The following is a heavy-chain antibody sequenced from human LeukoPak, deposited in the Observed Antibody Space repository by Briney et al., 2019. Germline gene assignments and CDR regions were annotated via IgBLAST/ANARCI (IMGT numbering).Heavy chain of an antibody. CDR3: ARVLATFWEFDY. D-gene: IGHD5-24*01. V-gene: IGHV4-31*03. CDR2: IYYSGST. Sequence: PSETLSLTCTVSGGSISSGGYYWSWIRQHPGKGLEWIGYIYYSGSTYYNPSLKSRVTISVGTSKNQFSLKLSSVTAADTAVYYCARVLATFWEFDYWGQGTLVTVSS. CDR1: GGSISSGGYY. J-gene: IGHJ4*02.